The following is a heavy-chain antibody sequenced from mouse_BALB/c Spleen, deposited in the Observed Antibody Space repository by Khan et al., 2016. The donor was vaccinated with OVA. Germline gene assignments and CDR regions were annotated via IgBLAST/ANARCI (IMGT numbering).Heavy chain of an antibody. V-gene: IGHV9-3-1*01. D-gene: IGHD2-14*01. J-gene: IGHJ4*01. CDR1: GYTFTIYG. CDR2: INTYTGEP. Sequence: LVESGPELKKPGETVNISCKASGYTFTIYGMNWVRQAPGKGLKWMGWINTYTGEPTYADDFKGRFAFSLETSASTAFLQINNLKNEDTATYFCARVGYNGTMDYWGQGTSVTVSS. CDR3: ARVGYNGTMDY.